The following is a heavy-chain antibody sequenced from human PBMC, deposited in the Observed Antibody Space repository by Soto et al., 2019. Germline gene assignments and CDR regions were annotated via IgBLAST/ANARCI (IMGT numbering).Heavy chain of an antibody. CDR2: ISAYNGNT. D-gene: IGHD3-3*01. V-gene: IGHV1-18*01. CDR1: GYTFTSYG. J-gene: IGHJ6*03. CDR3: ARGYYDFWSGYPRSYYYMDV. Sequence: ASVKVSCKASGYTFTSYGISWVRQAPGKGLEWMGWISAYNGNTNYAQKLQGRVTMTTDTSTSTAYMELRSLRSDDTAVYYCARGYYDFWSGYPRSYYYMDVWGKGTTVTVSS.